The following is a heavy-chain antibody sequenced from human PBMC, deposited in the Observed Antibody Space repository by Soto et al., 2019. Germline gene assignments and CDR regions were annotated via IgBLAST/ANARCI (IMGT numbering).Heavy chain of an antibody. D-gene: IGHD2-8*01. J-gene: IGHJ4*02. CDR2: IYYSGST. Sequence: PSETLSLTCTVSGGSISSYYWSWIRQPAGKGLEWIGYIYYSGSTDYNPSLKSRVTISVDTSKNQFSLKLSSVTAADTAVYYCAGYQDIGLNDYWGQGTLVTVSS. CDR3: AGYQDIGLNDY. CDR1: GGSISSYY. V-gene: IGHV4-59*08.